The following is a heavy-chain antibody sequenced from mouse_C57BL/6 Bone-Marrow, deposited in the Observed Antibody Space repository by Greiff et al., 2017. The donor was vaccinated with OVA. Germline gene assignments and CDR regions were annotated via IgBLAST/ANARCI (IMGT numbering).Heavy chain of an antibody. CDR2: IDPENGDT. CDR3: TTSIYYYDSSDY. D-gene: IGHD1-1*01. J-gene: IGHJ2*01. V-gene: IGHV14-4*01. CDR1: GFNIKDDY. Sequence: EVKLQESGAELVRPGASVKLSCTASGFNIKDDYMHWVKQRPEQGLEWIGWIDPENGDTEYASQFQGKATITADTSSNTAYMELSSLTSEDTAVYSCTTSIYYYDSSDYWGQGTTLTVSS.